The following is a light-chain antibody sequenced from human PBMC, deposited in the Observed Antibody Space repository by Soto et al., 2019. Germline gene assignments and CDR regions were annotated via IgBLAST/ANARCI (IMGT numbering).Light chain of an antibody. J-gene: IGKJ5*01. CDR3: QQSYRTPPIT. Sequence: DIQMTQSPSSLSASVGDRVIISCRASQSIRSYLNWHQQKPGKAPKLLIYAASSLQSGVPSRFSGSGSGADFTLTISSLQPDDFATYYCQQSYRTPPITFGQGTRLEIK. V-gene: IGKV1-39*01. CDR1: QSIRSY. CDR2: AAS.